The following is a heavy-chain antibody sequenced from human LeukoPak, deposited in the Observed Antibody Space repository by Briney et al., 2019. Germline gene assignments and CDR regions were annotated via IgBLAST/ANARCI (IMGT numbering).Heavy chain of an antibody. CDR3: ARDYLGGNPDAFDI. CDR2: IYYSGST. Sequence: SETLSLTCTVSGDSISSSSYYWGWIRQPPGTELEWIVSIYYSGSTYYNPSLNSRVTISVDTSKNQFSLKLSSVTAADTAVYYCARDYLGGNPDAFDIWGQGTMVTVSS. CDR1: GDSISSSSYY. J-gene: IGHJ3*02. V-gene: IGHV4-39*07. D-gene: IGHD4-23*01.